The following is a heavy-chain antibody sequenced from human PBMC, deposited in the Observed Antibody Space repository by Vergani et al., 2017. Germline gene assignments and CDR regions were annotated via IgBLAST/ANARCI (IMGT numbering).Heavy chain of an antibody. V-gene: IGHV3-9*01. CDR1: GFTFDDYA. J-gene: IGHJ2*01. CDR2: ISWNSGSI. D-gene: IGHD3-3*01. CDR3: AKGRYDFCSGYSHNWYFDL. Sequence: EVQLVESGGGLVQPGRSLRLSCAASGFTFDDYAMHWVRQAPGKGLEWVSGISWNSGSIGYADSVKGRFTISRDNAKNSLYLQMNSLRAEDTALYYWAKGRYDFCSGYSHNWYFDLWGRGTLVTVSS.